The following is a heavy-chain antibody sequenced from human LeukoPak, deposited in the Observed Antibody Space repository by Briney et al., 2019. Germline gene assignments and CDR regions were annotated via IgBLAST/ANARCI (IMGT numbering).Heavy chain of an antibody. CDR3: AREEEGVAGDYYYYGMDV. CDR2: ISAHNGKT. V-gene: IGHV1-18*01. CDR1: GYTFTSYG. Sequence: ASVKVSCKASGYTFTSYGIRWVRQAPGQGLEWMGWISAHNGKTNYAQKFQGRVTMTTDTSTSTAYMEMRSLRSDDTAVYYCAREEEGVAGDYYYYGMDVWGQGTTVTVSS. D-gene: IGHD6-19*01. J-gene: IGHJ6*02.